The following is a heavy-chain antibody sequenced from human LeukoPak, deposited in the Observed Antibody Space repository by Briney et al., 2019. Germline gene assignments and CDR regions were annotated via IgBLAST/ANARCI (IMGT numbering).Heavy chain of an antibody. CDR1: GFTFSSYG. D-gene: IGHD3-10*01. CDR2: IWYDGSNK. CDR3: AKDSRPYYYGSGHVGSFDY. J-gene: IGHJ4*02. Sequence: SGGSLRLSYAASGFTFSSYGMHWVRQAPGKGLEWVAVIWYDGSNKYYADYVKGRFTISRDNSKNTLYLQMNSLRAEDTAVYYCAKDSRPYYYGSGHVGSFDYWGQGTLVTVSS. V-gene: IGHV3-33*06.